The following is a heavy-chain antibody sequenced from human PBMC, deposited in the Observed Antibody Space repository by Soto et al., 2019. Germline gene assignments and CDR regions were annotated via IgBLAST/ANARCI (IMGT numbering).Heavy chain of an antibody. CDR1: GDFNTNFY. V-gene: IGHV4-59*01. D-gene: IGHD2-21*02. Sequence: PSETLSLTCTVSGDFNTNFYWSWIRQPPGKGLEWIGYMYNTGSTVYNPSFKSRVTISVDTSKNQFSLKLNSVTAADTAVYYCARDLWGYCGTDCYPMDVWGQGTTVTVSS. J-gene: IGHJ6*02. CDR3: ARDLWGYCGTDCYPMDV. CDR2: MYNTGST.